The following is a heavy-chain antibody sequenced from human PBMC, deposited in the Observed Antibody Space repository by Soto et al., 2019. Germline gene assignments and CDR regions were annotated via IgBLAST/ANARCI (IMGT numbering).Heavy chain of an antibody. CDR1: GGSISSSSYY. J-gene: IGHJ6*03. V-gene: IGHV4-39*01. D-gene: IGHD4-17*01. CDR2: IYYSGST. Sequence: SETLSLTCTVSGGSISSSSYYWGWIRQPPGKGLEWIGSIYYSGSTYYNPSLKSRVTISVDTSKNQFSLKLSSVTAADTAVYYCARLRRAGDYVEYYYYYYYMDVWGKGTTVTVSS. CDR3: ARLRRAGDYVEYYYYYYYMDV.